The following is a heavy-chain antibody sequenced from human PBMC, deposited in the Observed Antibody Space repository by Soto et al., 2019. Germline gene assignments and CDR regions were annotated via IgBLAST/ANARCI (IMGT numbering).Heavy chain of an antibody. Sequence: QVQLVQSGAEVKKPGASVKVSCKASGYTFTSYGISWVRQAPGQGLEWMGWISAYNGNTNYAQKLQGRVTMTTDTSTSTAYMELRSLRSDDTAVYYCAREQYCTNGVCSGDYYYYYYGMDVWGQGTTVTVSS. CDR1: GYTFTSYG. CDR3: AREQYCTNGVCSGDYYYYYYGMDV. V-gene: IGHV1-18*01. CDR2: ISAYNGNT. D-gene: IGHD2-8*01. J-gene: IGHJ6*02.